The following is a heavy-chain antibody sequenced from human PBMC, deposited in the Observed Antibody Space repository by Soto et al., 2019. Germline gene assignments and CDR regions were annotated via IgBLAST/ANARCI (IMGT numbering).Heavy chain of an antibody. V-gene: IGHV4-39*01. CDR2: IHYRGKI. CDR1: GCSLSSNDYF. J-gene: IGHJ3*02. Sequence: QLQLQESGPGLVKPSETLSLTCTISGCSLSSNDYFWGWIRQPPGKGLEWVGTIHYRGKISYSPSLKSRATISVDTSENQFSLMLTSVTAADTAFYHCARHVNWKYGDVSFDIWGQGTMVTVSS. D-gene: IGHD1-20*01. CDR3: ARHVNWKYGDVSFDI.